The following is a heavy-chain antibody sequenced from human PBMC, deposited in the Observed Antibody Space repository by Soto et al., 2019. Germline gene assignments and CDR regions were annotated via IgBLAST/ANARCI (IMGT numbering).Heavy chain of an antibody. V-gene: IGHV3-23*01. CDR1: GFTFSSYA. J-gene: IGHJ5*02. D-gene: IGHD2-15*01. Sequence: PGGSLRLSCAASGFTFSSYAMSWVRQAPGKGLEWVSAISGSGGSTYYADSVKGRFTISRDNSKNTLYLQMNSLRAEDTAVYYCAKDHFKGAAADIVVVVAATVLDPWGQGTLVTVSS. CDR2: ISGSGGST. CDR3: AKDHFKGAAADIVVVVAATVLDP.